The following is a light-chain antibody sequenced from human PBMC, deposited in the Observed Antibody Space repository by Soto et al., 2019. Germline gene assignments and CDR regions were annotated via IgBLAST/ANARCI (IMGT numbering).Light chain of an antibody. Sequence: QSVLTQPASVSGSPGQSITISCTGAGSDVGGYSYVSWYQQHPGKTPKLMIYEVSNRPSGVSHRFSGSKSGNTASLTISGLQTEDEADYYCSSFSSITREVFGGGTKLTVL. J-gene: IGLJ2*01. CDR1: GSDVGGYSY. CDR3: SSFSSITREV. V-gene: IGLV2-14*01. CDR2: EVS.